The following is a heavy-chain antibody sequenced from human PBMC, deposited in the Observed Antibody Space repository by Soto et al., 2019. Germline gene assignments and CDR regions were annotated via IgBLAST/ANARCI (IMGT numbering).Heavy chain of an antibody. CDR1: GFGFEHVW. D-gene: IGHD2-2*01. V-gene: IGHV3-15*01. CDR2: IKTRTEGATT. J-gene: IGHJ3*01. Sequence: EVQMVESGGGLVQPGGSLRLSCATSGFGFEHVWMSWVRQAPGKGLDWGGRIKTRTEGATTEYAAPERGRFTISRDEAKNTVYLEMNSLKSEDAAVYYCATERDCSSTTCRGAFEFWGHGTMVIVSS. CDR3: ATERDCSSTTCRGAFEF.